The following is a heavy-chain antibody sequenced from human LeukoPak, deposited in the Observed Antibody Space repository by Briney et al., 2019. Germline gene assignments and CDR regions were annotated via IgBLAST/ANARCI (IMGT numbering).Heavy chain of an antibody. V-gene: IGHV3-53*01. CDR3: ARASWRYCTSTSCYGNWFDP. CDR1: GFTFSSYA. D-gene: IGHD2-2*01. J-gene: IGHJ5*02. Sequence: GGSLRLSCAASGFTFSSYAMSWVRQAPGKGLEWVSVIYSGGSTYYADSVKGRFTIFRDNSKNTLYLQMNSLRAEDTAVYYCARASWRYCTSTSCYGNWFDPWGQGTLVTVSS. CDR2: IYSGGST.